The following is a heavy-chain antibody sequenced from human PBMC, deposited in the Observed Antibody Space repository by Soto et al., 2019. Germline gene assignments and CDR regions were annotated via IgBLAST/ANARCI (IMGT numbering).Heavy chain of an antibody. CDR2: ISGSGGST. Sequence: EVQLLESGGGLVQPGGSLRLSCAASGFTFSSYAMSWVRQAPGKGLEWVSAISGSGGSTYYADSVKGRFTISRDNSKNTLYLQMNSLRAEDTAVYYCAKEAAVRGVYYYDYYMDVWGKGTTVTVS. V-gene: IGHV3-23*01. D-gene: IGHD3-10*01. CDR3: AKEAAVRGVYYYDYYMDV. J-gene: IGHJ6*03. CDR1: GFTFSSYA.